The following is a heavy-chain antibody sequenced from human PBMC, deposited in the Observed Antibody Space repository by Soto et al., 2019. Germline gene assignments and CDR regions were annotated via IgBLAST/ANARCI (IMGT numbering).Heavy chain of an antibody. D-gene: IGHD4-17*01. CDR2: IIPIFGTA. CDR3: ARDIPPVDYGDYHRDY. J-gene: IGHJ4*02. CDR1: GGTFSSYA. Sequence: QVQLVQSGAEVKKPGSSVKVPCKASGGTFSSYAISWVRQAPGQGLEWMGGIIPIFGTANYAQKFQGRVTITADESTSTAYMELSSLRSEDTAVYYCARDIPPVDYGDYHRDYWGQGTLVTVSS. V-gene: IGHV1-69*12.